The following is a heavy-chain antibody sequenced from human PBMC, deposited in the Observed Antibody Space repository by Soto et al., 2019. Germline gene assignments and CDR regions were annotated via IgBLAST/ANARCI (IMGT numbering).Heavy chain of an antibody. CDR2: IYWDDEQ. V-gene: IGHV2-5*02. CDR1: GFSLNSSGVG. D-gene: IGHD2-21*02. CDR3: ADVILRWCDWVLPT. J-gene: IGHJ5*02. Sequence: QITLKESGPTLVKPTEALTLTSTFSGFSLNSSGVGVGWIRQPPGEALEWLALIYWDDEQRYNPVLNSRLTITKDSSKNHVALTETNMYPADTATYSCADVILRWCDWVLPTWGQGTLVTVSS.